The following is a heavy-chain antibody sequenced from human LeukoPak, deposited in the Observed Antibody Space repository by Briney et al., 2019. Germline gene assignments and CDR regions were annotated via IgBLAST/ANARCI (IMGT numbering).Heavy chain of an antibody. V-gene: IGHV3-23*01. CDR3: AKDAKRNYDFWDRFDY. J-gene: IGHJ4*02. CDR2: ISGSGGST. CDR1: EFTFTTYA. D-gene: IGHD3-3*01. Sequence: GGSLRLSCAASEFTFTTYAMSWVRQTPGKGLEWISAISGSGGSTYYADSVKGRFTISRDNSKNTIYLQMNSLRAEDTALYYCAKDAKRNYDFWDRFDYWGQGTLVTVSS.